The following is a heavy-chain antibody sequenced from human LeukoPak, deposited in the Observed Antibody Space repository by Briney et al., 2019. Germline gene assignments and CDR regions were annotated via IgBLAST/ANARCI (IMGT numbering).Heavy chain of an antibody. Sequence: PGGSLRLSCAGTGFTFSTYSMNWVRQTPDKGLEWVSSVSSDSHFIFYADSVKGRFTISRDNSKNTLYLQMNSLRAEDTAVYYCARAPITMIRGVGNWFDPWGQGTLVTVSS. CDR2: VSSDSHFI. D-gene: IGHD3-10*01. J-gene: IGHJ5*02. V-gene: IGHV3-21*04. CDR1: GFTFSTYS. CDR3: ARAPITMIRGVGNWFDP.